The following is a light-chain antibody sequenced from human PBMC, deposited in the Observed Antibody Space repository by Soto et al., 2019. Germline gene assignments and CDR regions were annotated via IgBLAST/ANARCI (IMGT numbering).Light chain of an antibody. CDR2: AAS. Sequence: DIQMTQSPSSLSASVGDRFTMTCRASESISSYLNWYQHKPGKAPKLLIYAASSLQTGVPSRFSGSRSGTDFALTISSLQRDDFATYYCQQTDSFPRTFGQGTKVDIK. CDR3: QQTDSFPRT. V-gene: IGKV1-39*01. J-gene: IGKJ1*01. CDR1: ESISSY.